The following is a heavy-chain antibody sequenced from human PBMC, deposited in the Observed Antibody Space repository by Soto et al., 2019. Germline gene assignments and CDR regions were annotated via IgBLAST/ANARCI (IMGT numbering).Heavy chain of an antibody. CDR1: GFTFNNYA. CDR2: IRSKAYGGTT. CDR3: TRIDCSSTSCYDSSSRDPDY. Sequence: GGSLILSCAASGFTFNNYAMSWVRQAPGKGLEWVGFIRSKAYGGTTEYAASVKGRFTISRDDSKSIAYLQMNSLKTEDTAVYYCTRIDCSSTSCYDSSSRDPDYWGQGTLVTVSS. V-gene: IGHV3-49*04. J-gene: IGHJ4*02. D-gene: IGHD2-2*01.